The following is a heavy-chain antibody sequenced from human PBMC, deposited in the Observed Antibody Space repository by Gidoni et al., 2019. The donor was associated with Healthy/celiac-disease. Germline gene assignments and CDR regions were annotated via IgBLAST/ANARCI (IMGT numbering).Heavy chain of an antibody. V-gene: IGHV3-66*01. CDR1: GFTVSRTY. D-gene: IGHD4-17*01. Sequence: EVQLVESGGGLVQPGGSLRLSCAASGFTVSRTYMSWVRQAPGKGLEWVSVIYSGGSTYYADSVKGRFTISRDNSKNTLYLQMNSLRPEDTAVYYCARSTVTPYYFDYWGQGTLVTVSS. CDR2: IYSGGST. CDR3: ARSTVTPYYFDY. J-gene: IGHJ4*02.